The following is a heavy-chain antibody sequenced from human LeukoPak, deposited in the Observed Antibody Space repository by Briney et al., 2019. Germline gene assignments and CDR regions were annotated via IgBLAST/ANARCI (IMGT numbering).Heavy chain of an antibody. Sequence: SVKVSCKASGGTFSSYAISWVRQAPGQGLEWMGGIIPFFGTANYAQKFQGRVTITTDESTNTAYMELSSLRSEDTAVYYCAREGRIVVVPADPHDAFDIWGQGTMVTVSS. CDR1: GGTFSSYA. J-gene: IGHJ3*02. CDR2: IIPFFGTA. CDR3: AREGRIVVVPADPHDAFDI. V-gene: IGHV1-69*05. D-gene: IGHD2-2*01.